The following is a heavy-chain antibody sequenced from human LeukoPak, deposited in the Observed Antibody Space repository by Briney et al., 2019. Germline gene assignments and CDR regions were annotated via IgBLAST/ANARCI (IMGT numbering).Heavy chain of an antibody. Sequence: GGSLTLSCAASGFTFTGFFMSWLRQAPGKGLEWVANINRDGTETYYVGSVKGRFTISRDNAKNSLYLQMNSLRAEDTAVYYCASPGAAAGTKYWGQGTLVTVSS. CDR2: INRDGTET. V-gene: IGHV3-7*01. J-gene: IGHJ4*02. D-gene: IGHD6-13*01. CDR3: ASPGAAAGTKY. CDR1: GFTFTGFF.